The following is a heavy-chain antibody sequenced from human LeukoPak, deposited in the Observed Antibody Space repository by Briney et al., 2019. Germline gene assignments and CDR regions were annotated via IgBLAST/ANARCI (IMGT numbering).Heavy chain of an antibody. D-gene: IGHD6-13*01. CDR1: GFTFSSYA. V-gene: IGHV3-30-3*01. CDR3: ARLGAAAGIPV. Sequence: GRSLRLSCAASGFTFSSYAMHWVRQAPGKGLEWVAVISYDGSNKYYADSVKGRFTISRDNSKNTLYLQMNSLRAEDTAVYYCARLGAAAGIPVWGQGTLVTVSS. J-gene: IGHJ4*02. CDR2: ISYDGSNK.